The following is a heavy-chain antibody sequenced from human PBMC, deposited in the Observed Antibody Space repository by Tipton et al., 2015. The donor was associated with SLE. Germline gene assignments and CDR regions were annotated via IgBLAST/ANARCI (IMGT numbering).Heavy chain of an antibody. D-gene: IGHD2-2*01. CDR3: ASGVVVVPAAIEAEYFQH. V-gene: IGHV5-51*03. Sequence: QLVQSGAEVKKPGESLKISCKGSGYSFTSYWIGWVRQMPGKGLEWMGIIYPGDSDTRYSPSFQGQVTISADKSISTAYLQWSSLKASDTAMYYCASGVVVVPAAIEAEYFQHWGQGTLVTASS. CDR1: GYSFTSYW. J-gene: IGHJ1*01. CDR2: IYPGDSDT.